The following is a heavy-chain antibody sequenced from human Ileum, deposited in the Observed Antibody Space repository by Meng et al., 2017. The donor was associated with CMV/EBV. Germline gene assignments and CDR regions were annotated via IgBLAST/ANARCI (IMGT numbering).Heavy chain of an antibody. Sequence: ETLSLTCAASGFTFRSYWMHWVRQAPGKGLVWVSDIDSDGSSTTYADSVKGRFTISRDNAKNTLYLQLSGLRADDTAVYYCAREAQYGTSSSRFDYWGQGTLVTVSS. CDR3: AREAQYGTSSSRFDY. D-gene: IGHD6-6*01. V-gene: IGHV3-74*01. CDR1: GFTFRSYW. J-gene: IGHJ4*02. CDR2: IDSDGSST.